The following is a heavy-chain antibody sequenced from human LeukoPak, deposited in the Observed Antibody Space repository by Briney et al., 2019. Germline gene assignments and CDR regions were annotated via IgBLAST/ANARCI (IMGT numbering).Heavy chain of an antibody. Sequence: PSETLSLTCTVSGGSISSGGYYWGWIRQHPGKGLEWIGYISYSGTTSYNPSLKSRVTLSVDTSTNQFSLRLSSVTAADTAVYYCARHYDLYYYTDVWGKGTTVTVSS. V-gene: IGHV4-31*03. D-gene: IGHD3-22*01. J-gene: IGHJ6*03. CDR3: ARHYDLYYYTDV. CDR1: GGSISSGGYY. CDR2: ISYSGTT.